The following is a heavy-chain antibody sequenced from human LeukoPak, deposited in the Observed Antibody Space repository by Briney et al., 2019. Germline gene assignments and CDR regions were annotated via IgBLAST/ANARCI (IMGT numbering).Heavy chain of an antibody. CDR3: ASPESGSYGFDS. CDR1: GGSISSSSYY. D-gene: IGHD1-26*01. J-gene: IGHJ4*02. Sequence: PSETLSLTCTVSGGSISSSSYYWGWIRQPPGKGLEWIGSIYYSGSTYYNPSLKSRVTISVDTSKNQFSLKLSSVTAADTAVYYCASPESGSYGFDSWGQGTLVTVSS. CDR2: IYYSGST. V-gene: IGHV4-39*01.